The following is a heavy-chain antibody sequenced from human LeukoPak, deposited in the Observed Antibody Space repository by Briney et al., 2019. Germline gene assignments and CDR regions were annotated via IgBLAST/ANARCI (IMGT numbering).Heavy chain of an antibody. V-gene: IGHV3-11*06. CDR2: ISGPSSDT. Sequence: GGSLRLSCAASGFTFSDYYMSWIRQVPGKGLEWVSYISGPSSDTNYADSVKGRFTISRDDAKNSLYLHMNSQRVEDTAVYYCARLYSSSSGLRASDYWGQGTLVTVSS. J-gene: IGHJ4*02. CDR1: GFTFSDYY. CDR3: ARLYSSSSGLRASDY. D-gene: IGHD6-6*01.